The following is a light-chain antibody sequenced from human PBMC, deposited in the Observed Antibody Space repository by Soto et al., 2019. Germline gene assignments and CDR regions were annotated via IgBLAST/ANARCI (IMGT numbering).Light chain of an antibody. J-gene: IGKJ4*01. CDR1: QSISSH. V-gene: IGKV3-11*01. CDR2: GAS. CDR3: QQRPNWPLT. Sequence: EIVLTQSPATLSLSPGERATLSCRASQSISSHLVWYQQKLGQAPRLLIYGASNRATGIPARFSGSGSGTDFTLPISSLEPEDFAVYYCQQRPNWPLTFGGGTRVEIK.